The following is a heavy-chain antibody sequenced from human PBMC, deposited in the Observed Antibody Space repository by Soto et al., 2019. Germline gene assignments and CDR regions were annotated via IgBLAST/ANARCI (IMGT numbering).Heavy chain of an antibody. CDR3: ASEGESGGNYYHYVIDI. J-gene: IGHJ6*02. CDR2: IYRSGST. Sequence: SETLSLTCAVSGGSISGSNWWSWVRQPPGKGLEGIGEIYRSGSTNYHPSLKSRVTISVDKSKNQFSLKLSSVTAADTAVYYCASEGESGGNYYHYVIDIWGQGSTVIVSS. D-gene: IGHD3-16*01. CDR1: GGSISGSNW. V-gene: IGHV4-4*02.